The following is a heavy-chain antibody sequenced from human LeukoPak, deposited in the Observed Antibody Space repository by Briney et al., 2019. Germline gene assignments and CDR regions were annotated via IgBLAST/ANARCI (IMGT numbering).Heavy chain of an antibody. CDR3: ARHVTVAATKDWFDP. CDR2: IYYSGST. D-gene: IGHD2-15*01. V-gene: IGHV4-59*08. CDR1: GGSISSYY. J-gene: IGHJ5*02. Sequence: PSETLSLTCTVSGGSISSYYWSWIRQPPGKGLEWIGYIYYSGSTNYNPSLKSRVTISVDTSKNQFSLKLSSVTAADTAVYYCARHVTVAATKDWFDPWGQGTLVTVSS.